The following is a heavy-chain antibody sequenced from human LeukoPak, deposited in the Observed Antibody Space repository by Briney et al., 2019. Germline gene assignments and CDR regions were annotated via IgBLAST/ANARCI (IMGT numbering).Heavy chain of an antibody. CDR3: AKDYRPHDFWSGLVDY. V-gene: IGHV3-30*18. CDR1: GFPFSNYG. Sequence: GSLRLSFAASGFPFSNYGMHWVRPAPGKGLEGGTLISYDGSNKYYADSVKGRFTISRDNSKNTLYLQMNSLRAEDTAVYYCAKDYRPHDFWSGLVDYWGQGTLVTVSS. D-gene: IGHD3-3*01. CDR2: ISYDGSNK. J-gene: IGHJ4*02.